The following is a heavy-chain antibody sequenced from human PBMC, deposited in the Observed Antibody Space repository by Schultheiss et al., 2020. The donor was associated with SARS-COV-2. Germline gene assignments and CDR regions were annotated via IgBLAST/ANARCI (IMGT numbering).Heavy chain of an antibody. J-gene: IGHJ4*02. CDR3: AKVCGGDCYLLDY. Sequence: GGSLRLSCVVSVLNFRSHGVQWIRQVPGKGPTWISHINTDGSTTNYADSVKGRFTISRDDSKNTLYLQMNSLRPEDTAVYYCAKVCGGDCYLLDYWGQGTLVTVSS. V-gene: IGHV3-74*01. CDR1: VLNFRSHG. CDR2: INTDGSTT. D-gene: IGHD2-21*02.